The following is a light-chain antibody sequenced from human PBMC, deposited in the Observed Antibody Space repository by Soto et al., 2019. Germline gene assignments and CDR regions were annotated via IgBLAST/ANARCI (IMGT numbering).Light chain of an antibody. V-gene: IGLV2-14*01. J-gene: IGLJ1*01. CDR1: SSGVGGYNY. Sequence: QSVLTQPASVSGSPGQSITISCTGTSSGVGGYNYVSWYQQHPGKAPKLMIYEVSNRPSGVSNRFSGSKSGNTASLTISGLRAEDEADYYCSSYTSSSTRVFGTGTKVTVL. CDR3: SSYTSSSTRV. CDR2: EVS.